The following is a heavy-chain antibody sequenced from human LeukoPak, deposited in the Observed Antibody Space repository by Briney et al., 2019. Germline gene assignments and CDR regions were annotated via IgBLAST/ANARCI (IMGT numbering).Heavy chain of an antibody. Sequence: SGTLSLTCGVSGGSISGTNWWSWVRQPPGQGLEWIGEISLAGQTNYNPSLNGRVTMSLDKSSNHLSLHLTSVTAADTATYFCSRESGPFCPFGYWGQGTLVIVSS. D-gene: IGHD1-26*01. CDR3: SRESGPFCPFGY. V-gene: IGHV4-4*02. CDR1: GGSISGTNW. J-gene: IGHJ4*02. CDR2: ISLAGQT.